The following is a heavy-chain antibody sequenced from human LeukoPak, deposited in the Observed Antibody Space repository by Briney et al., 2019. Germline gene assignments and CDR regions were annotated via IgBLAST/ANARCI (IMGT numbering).Heavy chain of an antibody. CDR3: ARGTTVIQTLDY. D-gene: IGHD4-17*01. CDR2: INPNSGVT. V-gene: IGHV1-2*06. J-gene: IGHJ4*02. Sequence: GPVKVSCKASGYTFTGCYLHWVRQAPGQGLEWMGRINPNSGVTNYAQKFQGRLTMTRDTSLATAYMELSRLRSDDTAVYYCARGTTVIQTLDYWGQGTLVTVSS. CDR1: GYTFTGCY.